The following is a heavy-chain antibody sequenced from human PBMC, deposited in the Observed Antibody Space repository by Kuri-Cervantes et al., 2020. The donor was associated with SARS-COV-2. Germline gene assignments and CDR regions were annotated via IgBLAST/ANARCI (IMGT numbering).Heavy chain of an antibody. CDR2: INHSGST. J-gene: IGHJ5*02. V-gene: IGHV4-34*01. CDR3: ARVHHDFWSGYYSAGWFDP. D-gene: IGHD3-3*01. Sequence: GSLRLSCAVYGGSFSGYYWSWIRQPPGKGLEWIGEINHSGSTNYNPSLKSRVTISVDMSKNQFSLKLSSVTAADTAVYYCARVHHDFWSGYYSAGWFDPWGQGTLVTVSS. CDR1: GGSFSGYY.